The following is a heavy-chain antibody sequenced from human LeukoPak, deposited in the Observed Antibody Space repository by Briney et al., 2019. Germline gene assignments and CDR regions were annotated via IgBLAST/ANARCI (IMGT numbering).Heavy chain of an antibody. J-gene: IGHJ5*02. D-gene: IGHD3-16*01. V-gene: IGHV4-39*07. CDR3: ARDLAWGWFDP. CDR1: GGSISSSSYY. CDR2: IYYSGST. Sequence: PSETLSLTCTVSGGSISSSSYYWGWIRQPPGKGLEWIGSIYYSGSTYYNPSLKSRVTISVDTSKNQFSLKLSSVTAADTAVYYCARDLAWGWFDPWGQGTLVTVSS.